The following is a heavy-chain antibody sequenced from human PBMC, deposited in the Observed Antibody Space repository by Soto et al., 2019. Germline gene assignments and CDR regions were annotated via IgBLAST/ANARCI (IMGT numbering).Heavy chain of an antibody. D-gene: IGHD3-16*02. CDR2: IYYTVST. CDR1: NGSISTTSYT. CDR3: ARHGSF. J-gene: IGHJ4*02. V-gene: IGHV4-39*01. Sequence: QMQLQESGPGLVKPSETLSLTCTVSNGSISTTSYTWGWIRQSPGKGLEWIGTIYYTVSTSYNPSHKSRVTIAVDTSKNQFSLKLASVTAADAAVYYCARHGSFWGQGTLVIVSS.